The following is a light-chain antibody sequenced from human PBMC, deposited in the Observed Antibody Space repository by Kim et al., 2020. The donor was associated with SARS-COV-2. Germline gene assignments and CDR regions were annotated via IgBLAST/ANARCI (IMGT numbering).Light chain of an antibody. CDR3: QQRSNWQLT. V-gene: IGKV3-11*01. CDR2: DAS. CDR1: QSVSSS. J-gene: IGKJ4*01. Sequence: LYPGERATLSCRASQSVSSSLAWYQQKPGQAPRLLIYDASNRATGVPARFSGSGSGTDFTLTISSLEPEDFAVYYCQQRSNWQLTFGGGTKVDIK.